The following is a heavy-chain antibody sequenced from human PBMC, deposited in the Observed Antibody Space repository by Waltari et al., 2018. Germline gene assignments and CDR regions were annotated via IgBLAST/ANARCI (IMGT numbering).Heavy chain of an antibody. V-gene: IGHV3-7*01. Sequence: EVQLVESGGGLVQPGGSLRLSCAASGFTFSSYWMSWVRQAPGKGLEWVANIKQDGSEKYYVDSVKGRFTISRDNAKNSLYLQMNSLRAEDTAVYYCARDFWSGYGLFDYWGQGTLVTVSS. CDR3: ARDFWSGYGLFDY. J-gene: IGHJ4*02. D-gene: IGHD3-3*01. CDR1: GFTFSSYW. CDR2: IKQDGSEK.